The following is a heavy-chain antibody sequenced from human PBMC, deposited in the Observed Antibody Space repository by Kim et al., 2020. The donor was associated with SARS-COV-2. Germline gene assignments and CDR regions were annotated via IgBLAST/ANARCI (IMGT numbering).Heavy chain of an antibody. D-gene: IGHD4-17*01. J-gene: IGHJ4*02. Sequence: ADTVKGRFTIARDNSKNTLYLQRNSLRAEDTGVYYCAKRGTVTRAPFHYWGQRTLVTVSS. CDR3: AKRGTVTRAPFHY. V-gene: IGHV3-23*01.